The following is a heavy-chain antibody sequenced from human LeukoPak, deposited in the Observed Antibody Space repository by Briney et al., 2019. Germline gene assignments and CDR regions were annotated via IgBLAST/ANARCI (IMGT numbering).Heavy chain of an antibody. V-gene: IGHV3-30*02. CDR1: GFTFSSFD. CDR3: AREPSGNFGQLVSSAEYFQH. CDR2: IRYDGSNK. J-gene: IGHJ1*01. D-gene: IGHD5/OR15-5a*01. Sequence: PGGSLRLSCATSGFTFSSFDMHWVRQAPGKGLEWVAFIRYDGSNKVYADSVKGRFTISRDDSKNTVYLQMNSLTIEDTAVYYCAREPSGNFGQLVSSAEYFQHWGQGTRVTVSS.